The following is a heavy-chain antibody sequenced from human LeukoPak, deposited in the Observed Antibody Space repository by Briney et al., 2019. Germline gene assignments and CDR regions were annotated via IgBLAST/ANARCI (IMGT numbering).Heavy chain of an antibody. J-gene: IGHJ6*02. Sequence: GGSLRLSCAASGFTFSSYWMHWVRQAPGKGLEWVGRVKSKIHGGTIDYAAPVKGRFTISREDSKNTLSLQMNSLKTEDTAVYYCTTEYYYGMNVWGLGTTVTVSS. V-gene: IGHV3-15*07. CDR3: TTEYYYGMNV. CDR2: VKSKIHGGTI. CDR1: GFTFSSYW.